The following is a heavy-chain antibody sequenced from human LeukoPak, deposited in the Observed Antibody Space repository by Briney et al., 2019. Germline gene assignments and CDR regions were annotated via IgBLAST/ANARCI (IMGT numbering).Heavy chain of an antibody. Sequence: SETLSLTCTVSGGSISSYYWSWIRQSPGKGLECNGYIHYTGSTNYNPSLKSRVTISVETSKNQFSLKLKSVTAADTAVYYCPRGGYYGSGNDFRFDPWGQGTLVTVSS. CDR1: GGSISSYY. D-gene: IGHD3-10*01. CDR3: PRGGYYGSGNDFRFDP. V-gene: IGHV4-59*01. CDR2: IHYTGST. J-gene: IGHJ5*02.